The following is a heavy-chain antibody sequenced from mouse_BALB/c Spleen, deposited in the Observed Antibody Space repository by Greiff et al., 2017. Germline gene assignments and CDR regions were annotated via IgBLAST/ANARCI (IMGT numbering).Heavy chain of an antibody. V-gene: IGHV14-3*02. D-gene: IGHD2-5*01. CDR3: ARSNYYFDY. CDR1: GFHIKDTY. Sequence: VQLKQSGAELVKPGASVKLSCTASGFHIKDTYMHWVKQRPEQGLEWIGRIDPANGNTKYDPKFQGKATITADTSSNTAYLQLSSLTSEDTAVYYCARSNYYFDYWGQGTTLTVSS. CDR2: IDPANGNT. J-gene: IGHJ2*01.